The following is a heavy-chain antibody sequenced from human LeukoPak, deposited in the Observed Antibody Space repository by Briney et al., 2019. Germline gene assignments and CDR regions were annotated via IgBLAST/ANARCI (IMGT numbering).Heavy chain of an antibody. CDR2: TYYRSRWYN. Sequence: SQSLSLTCAISGDSVSSNSVAWNWIRQSPSRGLEWLGRTYYRSRWYNDYAVSVKSRITIDPETSKNQFSLQLTSVIPEDTAVYYCERDVYNYFGYWGQGTLVTVSS. V-gene: IGHV6-1*01. D-gene: IGHD5-24*01. CDR3: ERDVYNYFGY. CDR1: GDSVSSNSVA. J-gene: IGHJ4*02.